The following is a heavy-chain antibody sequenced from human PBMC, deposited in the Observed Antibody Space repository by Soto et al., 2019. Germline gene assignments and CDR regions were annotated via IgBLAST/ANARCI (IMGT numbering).Heavy chain of an antibody. CDR2: INHSGST. Sequence: SSETLSLTCAVYGGSFSGYYWSWIRQPPGKGLEWIGEINHSGSTNYNPSLKSRVTISVDTSKNQFSLKLSSVTAADTAVYYCARGLNPPYCSGGSCYLDYWGQGTLVSVSS. V-gene: IGHV4-34*01. D-gene: IGHD2-15*01. CDR1: GGSFSGYY. CDR3: ARGLNPPYCSGGSCYLDY. J-gene: IGHJ4*02.